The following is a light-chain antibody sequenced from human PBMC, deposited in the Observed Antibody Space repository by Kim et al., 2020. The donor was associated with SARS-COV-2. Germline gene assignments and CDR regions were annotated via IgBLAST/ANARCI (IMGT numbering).Light chain of an antibody. Sequence: PYASGGDRVTITWQASQDISNYLNWYQQKPGKAPKLLIYDASNLETGVPSRFSGSGSGTDFTFTISSLQPEDIATYYCQQYDNLPSFGGGTKLEI. V-gene: IGKV1-33*01. CDR2: DAS. J-gene: IGKJ4*01. CDR1: QDISNY. CDR3: QQYDNLPS.